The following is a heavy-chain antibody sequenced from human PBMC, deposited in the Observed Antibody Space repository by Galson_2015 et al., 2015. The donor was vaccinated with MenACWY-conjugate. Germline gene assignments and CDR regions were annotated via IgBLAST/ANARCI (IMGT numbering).Heavy chain of an antibody. V-gene: IGHV4-39*01. CDR2: INHSGGT. J-gene: IGHJ3*02. CDR3: ARRRPRDIGGGFDI. Sequence: SETLSLTCTVSAGSSSSNDDYWGWFRQPPGKSLEWFGNINHSGGTYYNPSLKSRVTISVDPSKNQFSLKLTSVTAADTAVYYCARRRPRDIGGGFDIWGQGTIVTVAS. D-gene: IGHD2-15*01. CDR1: AGSSSSNDDY.